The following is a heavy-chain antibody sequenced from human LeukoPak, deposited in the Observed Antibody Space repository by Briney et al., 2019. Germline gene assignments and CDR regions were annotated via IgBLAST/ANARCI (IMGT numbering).Heavy chain of an antibody. Sequence: SVKVSCKASGGTFSSYAISWARQAPGQGLGWMGGIIPIFGTANYAQKFQGRVTITTDESTSTAYMELSSLRSEDTAVYYCARDGYYDSSGYYYGDYWGQGTLVTVSS. D-gene: IGHD3-22*01. CDR3: ARDGYYDSSGYYYGDY. CDR1: GGTFSSYA. V-gene: IGHV1-69*05. J-gene: IGHJ4*02. CDR2: IIPIFGTA.